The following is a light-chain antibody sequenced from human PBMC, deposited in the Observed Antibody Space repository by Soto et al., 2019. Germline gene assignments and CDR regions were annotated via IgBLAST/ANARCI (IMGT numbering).Light chain of an antibody. V-gene: IGLV2-23*01. CDR2: EDI. J-gene: IGLJ2*01. Sequence: QSALTQPASVSGSPGQSITISCTGTSSDVGSYNLVSWYQQHPGKAPKLMIYEDIERPSGVSNRFSGSKSGNPASLTISGLQTEDEADYYCCSYAGGTSVVFGGGTKLTVL. CDR3: CSYAGGTSVV. CDR1: SSDVGSYNL.